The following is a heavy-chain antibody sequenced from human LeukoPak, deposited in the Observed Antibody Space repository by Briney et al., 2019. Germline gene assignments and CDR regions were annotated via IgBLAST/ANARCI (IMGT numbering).Heavy chain of an antibody. CDR3: AKAIPRSYDYYGMDV. CDR1: GFTFSSYW. D-gene: IGHD2-2*02. Sequence: GGSLRLSCAASGFTFSSYWMSWVRQAPGKGLEWVANIKQDGSEKYYVDSVKGRFTISRDNAKNSLYLQMNSLRAEDTAVYYCAKAIPRSYDYYGMDVWGQGTTVTVSS. V-gene: IGHV3-7*01. J-gene: IGHJ6*02. CDR2: IKQDGSEK.